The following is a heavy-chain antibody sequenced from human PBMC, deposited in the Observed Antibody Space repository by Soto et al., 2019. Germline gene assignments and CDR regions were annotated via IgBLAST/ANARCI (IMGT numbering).Heavy chain of an antibody. CDR1: GFTFSSYG. V-gene: IGHV3-33*01. Sequence: GGSLRLSCAASGFTFSSYGMHWVRQAPGKGLEWVAVIWYDGSNKYYADSVKGRFTISRDNSKNTLYLQMNSLRAEDTAVYYCARDPHPLYSNPTNWFDPWGQGTLVTVSS. D-gene: IGHD4-4*01. J-gene: IGHJ5*02. CDR2: IWYDGSNK. CDR3: ARDPHPLYSNPTNWFDP.